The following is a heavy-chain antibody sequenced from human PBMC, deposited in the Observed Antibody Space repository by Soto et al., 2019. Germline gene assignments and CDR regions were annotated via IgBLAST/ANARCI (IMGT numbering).Heavy chain of an antibody. CDR2: ISGSGGST. D-gene: IGHD7-27*01. CDR3: AKEVSLGSTVDLGY. CDR1: GFRRSIKK. Sequence: VDPGFRRSIKKKSWVRQSPGKGLEWVSTISGSGGSTYYADAVKGRFTISRDNSMDTLFLQMKSLRVEDTAIYYCAKEVSLGSTVDLGYWGQGTLVTVSS. V-gene: IGHV3-23*01. J-gene: IGHJ4*02.